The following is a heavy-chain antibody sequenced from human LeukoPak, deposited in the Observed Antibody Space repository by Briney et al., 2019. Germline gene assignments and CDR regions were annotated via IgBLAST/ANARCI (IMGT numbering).Heavy chain of an antibody. J-gene: IGHJ5*02. CDR2: ISYDGSNK. Sequence: GRSLRLSCAASGFTFSSYAMHWVRQAPGKGLEWVAVISYDGSNKYYADSVKGRFTISRDNSKNTLYLQMNSLRAADTAVYYCARGPPFNYYGSGSYYAARPYNWFDPWGQGTLVTVSS. D-gene: IGHD3-10*01. CDR1: GFTFSSYA. CDR3: ARGPPFNYYGSGSYYAARPYNWFDP. V-gene: IGHV3-30-3*01.